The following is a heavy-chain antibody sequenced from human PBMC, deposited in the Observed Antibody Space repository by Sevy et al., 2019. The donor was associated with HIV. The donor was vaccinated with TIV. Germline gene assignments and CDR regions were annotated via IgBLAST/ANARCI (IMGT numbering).Heavy chain of an antibody. V-gene: IGHV4-34*01. CDR3: ARGYYDFWSGYLEYFQH. D-gene: IGHD3-3*01. CDR2: INHSGST. J-gene: IGHJ1*01. Sequence: SETLSLTCAVYGGSFSGFYWSWIRQPPGKGLEWIGEINHSGSTNYNPSLKSRVTISVDTSKNQFSLKLSSVTAADTAVYYCARGYYDFWSGYLEYFQHWGQGTLVTVSS. CDR1: GGSFSGFY.